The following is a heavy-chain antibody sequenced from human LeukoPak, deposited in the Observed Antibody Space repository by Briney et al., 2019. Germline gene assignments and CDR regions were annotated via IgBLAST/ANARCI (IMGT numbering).Heavy chain of an antibody. CDR3: AREGPYLYYLDY. V-gene: IGHV1-18*01. CDR1: GYTFTNYD. CDR2: ISAYNGNT. J-gene: IGHJ4*02. D-gene: IGHD2-21*01. Sequence: ASVKVSCKASGYTFTNYDINWVRQVPGQGLEWMGWISAYNGNTNYAQKLQGRVTMTTETSTSTAYMELRSLRSDDTAVYYCAREGPYLYYLDYWGQGTLVTASS.